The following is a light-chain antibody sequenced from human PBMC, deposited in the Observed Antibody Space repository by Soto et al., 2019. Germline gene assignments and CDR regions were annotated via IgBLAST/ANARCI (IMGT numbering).Light chain of an antibody. J-gene: IGKJ5*01. V-gene: IGKV1-8*01. Sequence: AILMTQAPSSFSASTGDRVTITCRASQGISSYLAWYQQKPENPPKLLIYAASTLQSGVPSRFSGSGARTDFTLTISRLEPEDFAVYYCQQHGTSPITFGQGTRVEI. CDR3: QQHGTSPIT. CDR2: AAS. CDR1: QGISSY.